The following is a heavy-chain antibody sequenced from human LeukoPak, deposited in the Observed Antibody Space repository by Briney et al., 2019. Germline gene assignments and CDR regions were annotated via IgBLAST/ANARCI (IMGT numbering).Heavy chain of an antibody. CDR1: GYTFTSYA. CDR2: INAGNGNT. CDR3: ARSQPSGGYYYYGMDV. Sequence: ASVKVSCKASGYTFTSYAMHWVRQAPGQRLEWMGWINAGNGNTKYSQKFQGRVTITRDTSASTAYMELSSQRSEDTAVYYCARSQPSGGYYYYGMDVWGKGTTVTVSS. J-gene: IGHJ6*04. V-gene: IGHV1-3*01. D-gene: IGHD6-25*01.